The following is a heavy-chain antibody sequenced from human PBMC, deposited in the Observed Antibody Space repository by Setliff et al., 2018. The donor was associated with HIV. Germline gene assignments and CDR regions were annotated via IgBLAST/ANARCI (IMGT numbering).Heavy chain of an antibody. CDR2: INGGNGKT. D-gene: IGHD2-15*01. Sequence: GASVKVSCKTSGYIFTQYAVHWVRQAPGQRLEWMGWINGGNGKTKYSQKFQGRVTFTRDTSTTTAYMEVSGLRSEDTAVYYCARGVNTAKVEDFWGQGTLVTVSS. CDR3: ARGVNTAKVEDF. CDR1: GYIFTQYA. J-gene: IGHJ4*02. V-gene: IGHV1-3*01.